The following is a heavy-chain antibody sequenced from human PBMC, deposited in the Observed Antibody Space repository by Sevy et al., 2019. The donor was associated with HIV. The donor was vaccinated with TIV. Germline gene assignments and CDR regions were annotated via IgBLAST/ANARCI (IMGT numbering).Heavy chain of an antibody. CDR3: ARGSDSSGWYDSLYYYMDA. V-gene: IGHV3-48*02. CDR1: GFTFSSYS. CDR2: ISSSSSTI. J-gene: IGHJ6*03. D-gene: IGHD6-19*01. Sequence: WGSLRLSCAASGFTFSSYSMNWVRQAPGKGLEWVSYISSSSSTIYYADSVKGRFTISRDNAKNSLYLQMNSLRDEDTAVYYCARGSDSSGWYDSLYYYMDAWGKGTTVTVSS.